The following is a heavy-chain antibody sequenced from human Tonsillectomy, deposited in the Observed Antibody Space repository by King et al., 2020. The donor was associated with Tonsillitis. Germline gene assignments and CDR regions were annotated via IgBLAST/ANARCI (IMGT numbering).Heavy chain of an antibody. J-gene: IGHJ4*02. Sequence: VQLVESGGGLVQPGGSLRLSCAASGFTFSSYCMSWVRQAPGKGLEGVANINQDGSEKYYVDSVKGRFTISRDNAKNSLYLQMSSLRAEDTAVYYCARDSGLRYDYWGQGTLVTVSS. CDR3: ARDSGLRYDY. V-gene: IGHV3-7*03. D-gene: IGHD4-17*01. CDR1: GFTFSSYC. CDR2: INQDGSEK.